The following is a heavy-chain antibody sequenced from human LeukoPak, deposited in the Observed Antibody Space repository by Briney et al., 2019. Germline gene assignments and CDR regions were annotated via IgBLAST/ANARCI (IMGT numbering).Heavy chain of an antibody. Sequence: PSQTLSLTCAVSGGSISSGGYSWSWIRQPPGKGLEWIGYTYHSGSTYYNPSLKSRVTISVDRSKNQFSLKLSSVTAADTAVYYCARGSGWYLGAFDIWGQGTMVTVSS. CDR1: GGSISSGGYS. V-gene: IGHV4-30-2*01. CDR2: TYHSGST. J-gene: IGHJ3*02. CDR3: ARGSGWYLGAFDI. D-gene: IGHD6-19*01.